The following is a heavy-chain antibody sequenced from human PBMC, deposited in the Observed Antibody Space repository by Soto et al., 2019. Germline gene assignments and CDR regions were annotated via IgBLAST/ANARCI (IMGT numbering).Heavy chain of an antibody. J-gene: IGHJ5*02. V-gene: IGHV4-31*03. Sequence: PSETLSLTCTVSGGSISSGGYYWSWIRQHPGKGLEWIGYIYYSGSTYYNPSLKSRVTISVDTSKNQFSLKLSSLRSEDTAVYYCARETPYYGSGIFWFDPWGQGTLVTVS. CDR1: GGSISSGGYY. CDR2: IYYSGST. CDR3: ARETPYYGSGIFWFDP. D-gene: IGHD3-10*01.